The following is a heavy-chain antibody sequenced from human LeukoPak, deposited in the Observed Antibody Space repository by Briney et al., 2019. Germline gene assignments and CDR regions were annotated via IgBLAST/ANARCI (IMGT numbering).Heavy chain of an antibody. CDR1: GFTFSSSA. CDR2: IYSGGST. Sequence: PGGSLRLSCAASGFTFSSSAMSWVRQAPGKGLEWVSVIYSGGSTYYADSVKGRFTISRDNSKNTLYLQVNSLRAEDTAVYYCAKVKVGYGRTGAFDIWGQGTMVTVSS. J-gene: IGHJ3*02. D-gene: IGHD5-18*01. CDR3: AKVKVGYGRTGAFDI. V-gene: IGHV3-66*01.